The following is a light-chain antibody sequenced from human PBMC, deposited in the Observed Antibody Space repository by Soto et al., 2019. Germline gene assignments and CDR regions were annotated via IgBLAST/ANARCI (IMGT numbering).Light chain of an antibody. Sequence: QSVLTQPPSASGTPGQRVTISCSGSSSNIGSKTVNWYQQLPGTAPKLLIYGNSNRPSGVPDRFSGSKSGTSASLAITGLQAEDEADYYCQSYDSSLSVVFGGGTKLTVL. J-gene: IGLJ2*01. V-gene: IGLV1-40*01. CDR3: QSYDSSLSVV. CDR1: SSNIGSKT. CDR2: GNS.